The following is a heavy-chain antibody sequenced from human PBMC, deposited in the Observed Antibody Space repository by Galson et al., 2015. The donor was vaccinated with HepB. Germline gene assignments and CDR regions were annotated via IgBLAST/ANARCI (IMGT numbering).Heavy chain of an antibody. CDR3: AKDIGGDSSH. D-gene: IGHD6-13*01. J-gene: IGHJ4*02. Sequence: SLRLSCAASGFTFDDYAMHWVRQAPGKGLEWVSGISWNSGSIGYADSVKGRFTISRDNAKNSLYLQMNSLRAEDTALYYCAKDIGGDSSHWGQGTLVTVSS. CDR1: GFTFDDYA. CDR2: ISWNSGSI. V-gene: IGHV3-9*01.